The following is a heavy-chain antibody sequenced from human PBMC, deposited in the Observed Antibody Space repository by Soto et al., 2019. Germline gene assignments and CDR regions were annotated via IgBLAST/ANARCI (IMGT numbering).Heavy chain of an antibody. CDR1: GGSISGYY. D-gene: IGHD3-9*01. CDR3: ARVVLKVRGYWFDP. V-gene: IGHV4-34*01. Sequence: SETLSLTCAVYGGSISGYYWTWIRTPQGKGLEWIGEINHSGSTNYNPSLKSRVTISVDTSKNQFSLKLSSVTAADTAVYYWARVVLKVRGYWFDPWGQGTRGTGS. CDR2: INHSGST. J-gene: IGHJ5*02.